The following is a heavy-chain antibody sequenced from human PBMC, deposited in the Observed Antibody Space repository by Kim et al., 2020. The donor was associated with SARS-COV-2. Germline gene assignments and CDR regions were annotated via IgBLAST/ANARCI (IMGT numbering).Heavy chain of an antibody. CDR2: TYYAANP. CDR1: GGSISRSGHF. CDR3: AAVREANYFYGLGV. D-gene: IGHD3-9*01. J-gene: IGHJ6*02. Sequence: SQTLSLSCSVSGGSISRSGHFWGWVRQTAEKGLEWVGTTYYAANPYYNPSLKDRVTISVDPSANQFSRRLSSATAADAGVYYCAAVREANYFYGLGVWGRGIAVTVSS. V-gene: IGHV4-39*07.